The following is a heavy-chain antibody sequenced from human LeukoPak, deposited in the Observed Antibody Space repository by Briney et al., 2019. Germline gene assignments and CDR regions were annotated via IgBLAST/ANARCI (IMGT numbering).Heavy chain of an antibody. CDR1: GGSISSYY. CDR3: ARGDYYDSSGYISY. D-gene: IGHD3-22*01. Sequence: SETLSLTCTVSGGSISSYYWSWIRQPPGKGLECIGYIYYSGSTNYNPSLKSRVTVSVDTSKNQFSLKLSSVTAADTAVYYCARGDYYDSSGYISYWGQGTLVTVSS. J-gene: IGHJ4*02. V-gene: IGHV4-59*12. CDR2: IYYSGST.